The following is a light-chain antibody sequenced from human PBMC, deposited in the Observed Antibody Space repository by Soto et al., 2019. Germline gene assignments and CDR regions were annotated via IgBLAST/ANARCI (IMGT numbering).Light chain of an antibody. CDR3: TSFTSRHIYV. V-gene: IGLV2-14*01. Sequence: QPVLTQPASLSGSPGQSITISCTGTSSDIGAYDYVSWFQQHPGKAPKLMISEVNNRPSGVSNRFSGSKSGNTASLTISGLQTEDEAEYYCTSFTSRHIYVFGAGTKVTV. J-gene: IGLJ1*01. CDR1: SSDIGAYDY. CDR2: EVN.